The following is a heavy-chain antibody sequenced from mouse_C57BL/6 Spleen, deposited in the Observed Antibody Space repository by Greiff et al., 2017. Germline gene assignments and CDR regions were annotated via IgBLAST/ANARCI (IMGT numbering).Heavy chain of an antibody. D-gene: IGHD2-12*01. CDR1: GYTFTSYW. CDR3: ARASYEYCAMDY. V-gene: IGHV1-55*01. CDR2: IYPGSGST. Sequence: QVQLQQPGAELVKPGASVKMSCKASGYTFTSYWITWVKQRPGQGLEWIGDIYPGSGSTNSNEKFKSKATLTVDTSSSTAYMQLSSLTSKDSAFYYYARASYEYCAMDYWGQGTSVTVSS. J-gene: IGHJ4*01.